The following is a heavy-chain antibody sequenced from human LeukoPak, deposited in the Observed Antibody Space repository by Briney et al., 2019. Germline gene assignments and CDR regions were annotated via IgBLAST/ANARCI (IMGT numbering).Heavy chain of an antibody. Sequence: GASVKVSCKATGYTVASYGISWVRQAPGQGPEWMGWISAYNGYTNYAQKFQGRVTMTTDTSTNTAYMELRSLRSDDTAVYYCARNGSGWYFHDYWGQGTLVTVSS. CDR3: ARNGSGWYFHDY. D-gene: IGHD6-19*01. CDR2: ISAYNGYT. CDR1: GYTVASYG. V-gene: IGHV1-18*01. J-gene: IGHJ4*02.